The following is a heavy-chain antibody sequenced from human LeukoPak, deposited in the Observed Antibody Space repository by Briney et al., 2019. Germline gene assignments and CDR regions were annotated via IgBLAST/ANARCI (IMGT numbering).Heavy chain of an antibody. D-gene: IGHD2-2*01. CDR1: GFTFSDYY. V-gene: IGHV3-11*06. J-gene: IGHJ4*02. Sequence: GGSLRLSCAASGFTFSDYYMNWIRQAPGKGLEYISYISGSSSDTNYADSVKGRFTISRDNAKKSLYLQMNSLSAEDTAVYYCGRFSRAPDYWGQGTLVTASS. CDR2: ISGSSSDT. CDR3: GRFSRAPDY.